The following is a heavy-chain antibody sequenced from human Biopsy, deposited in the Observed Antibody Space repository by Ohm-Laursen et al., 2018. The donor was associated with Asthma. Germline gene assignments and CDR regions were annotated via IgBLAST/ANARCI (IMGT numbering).Heavy chain of an antibody. V-gene: IGHV1-3*04. CDR1: GYNFISFA. CDR3: ARTYYDFLTGQVKDVFGV. Sequence: ASVKVSCNASGYNFISFAIHWVRQAPGQRLEWMGWVNTGNGDTKYSQKFQGRITITRDTSASTAYMELRSLRSEDTATYYCARTYYDFLTGQVKDVFGVWGQGTMVTVSS. J-gene: IGHJ3*01. D-gene: IGHD3-9*01. CDR2: VNTGNGDT.